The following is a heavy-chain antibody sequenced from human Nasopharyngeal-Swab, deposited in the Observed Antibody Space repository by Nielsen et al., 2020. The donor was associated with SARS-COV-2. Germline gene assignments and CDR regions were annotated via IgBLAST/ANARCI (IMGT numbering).Heavy chain of an antibody. D-gene: IGHD6-13*01. CDR3: AKDQMSGIAAALRH. J-gene: IGHJ1*01. CDR2: ISYDGSNK. Sequence: WIRQPPGKGLEWVAVISYDGSNKYYADSVKGRFTISRDNSKNTLYLQMNSLRAEDTAVYYCAKDQMSGIAAALRHWGQGTLVTVSS. V-gene: IGHV3-30*18.